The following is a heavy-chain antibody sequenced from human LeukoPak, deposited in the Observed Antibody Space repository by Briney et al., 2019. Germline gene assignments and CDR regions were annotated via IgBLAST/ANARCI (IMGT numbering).Heavy chain of an antibody. CDR2: IYYSGST. J-gene: IGHJ4*02. CDR3: ARGRYYDFWSGARGQTYFDY. D-gene: IGHD3-3*01. CDR1: GGSISSSSYY. Sequence: SETLSLTCTVSGGSISSSSYYWGWIRQPPGKGLEWIGYIYYSGSTNYNPSLKSRVTISVDTSKNQFSLKLSSVTAADTAVYYCARGRYYDFWSGARGQTYFDYWGQGTLVTVSS. V-gene: IGHV4-61*05.